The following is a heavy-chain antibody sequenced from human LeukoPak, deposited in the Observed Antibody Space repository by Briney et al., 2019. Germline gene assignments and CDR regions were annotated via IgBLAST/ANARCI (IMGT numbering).Heavy chain of an antibody. J-gene: IGHJ4*02. Sequence: GGSLRLSCAASGFTFDHYSMHWVRQAPGKGLEWVSLISWDGGSTYYADSVKGRFTISRDNSKNTLYLQMNSLRAEDTAVYYCAKDLFPIRPGSFDYWGQGTLVTVSS. V-gene: IGHV3-43*01. CDR3: AKDLFPIRPGSFDY. D-gene: IGHD2-21*01. CDR1: GFTFDHYS. CDR2: ISWDGGST.